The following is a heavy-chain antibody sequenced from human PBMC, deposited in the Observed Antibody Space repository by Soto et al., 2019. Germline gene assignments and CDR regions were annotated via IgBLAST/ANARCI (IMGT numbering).Heavy chain of an antibody. CDR2: INPNSGGT. CDR1: GYTFTGYY. J-gene: IGHJ4*02. D-gene: IGHD3-16*02. V-gene: IGHV1-2*02. Sequence: QVQLVQSGAEVKKPGASVKVSCKASGYTFTGYYMHWVRQAPGQGLEWMGWINPNSGGTNYAQKFQGRVTMTRATSISTAYMELSRLRSDDTAVYYCARDSYDVWGSYRHDYWGQGTLVTVSS. CDR3: ARDSYDVWGSYRHDY.